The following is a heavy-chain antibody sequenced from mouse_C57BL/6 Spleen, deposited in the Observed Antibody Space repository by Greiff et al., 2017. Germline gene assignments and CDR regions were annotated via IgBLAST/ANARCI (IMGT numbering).Heavy chain of an antibody. D-gene: IGHD2-13*01. V-gene: IGHV1-82*01. Sequence: VQLQQSGPELVKPGASVKISCKASGYAFSSSWMNWVKQRPGKGLEWIGRIYPGDGDTNYNGKFKGKATLTADKSSSTASMPLSSLTSEDSAVNYCAKNGDYDYNDIDYWGQGTTLTVSS. CDR3: AKNGDYDYNDIDY. CDR2: IYPGDGDT. J-gene: IGHJ2*01. CDR1: GYAFSSSW.